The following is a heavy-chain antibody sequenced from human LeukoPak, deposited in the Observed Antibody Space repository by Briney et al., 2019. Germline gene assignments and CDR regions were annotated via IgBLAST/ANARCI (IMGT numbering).Heavy chain of an antibody. CDR2: ISAYNGNT. J-gene: IGHJ4*02. V-gene: IGHV1-18*01. Sequence: ASVKVSCKASGYTFTSYGISWVRQAPGQGLEWMGWISAYNGNTNYAQKLQGRVTMTTDTSTSTAYMELRSLRSDDTAVYYCTMYYDFWSGYLHYYFDYWGQGTLVTVSS. CDR1: GYTFTSYG. D-gene: IGHD3-3*01. CDR3: TMYYDFWSGYLHYYFDY.